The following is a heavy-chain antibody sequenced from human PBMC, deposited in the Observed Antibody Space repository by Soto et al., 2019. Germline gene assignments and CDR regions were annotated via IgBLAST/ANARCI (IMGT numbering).Heavy chain of an antibody. D-gene: IGHD6-13*01. CDR2: MHHSGST. Sequence: SETLSLTCAVYGGSFSGYYWGWIRQPPGKGLEWIGEMHHSGSTKYNPSLKSRVTISVDTSKNQLSLRLSSVTAADTAVYYCARVARGYSSSWFDNWGQGALGTVSS. V-gene: IGHV4-34*01. J-gene: IGHJ4*02. CDR3: ARVARGYSSSWFDN. CDR1: GGSFSGYY.